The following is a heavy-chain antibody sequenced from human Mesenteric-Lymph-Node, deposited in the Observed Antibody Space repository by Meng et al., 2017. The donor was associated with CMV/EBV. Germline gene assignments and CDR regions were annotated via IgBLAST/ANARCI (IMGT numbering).Heavy chain of an antibody. Sequence: HGPLQTGRVVLVKPSETRSHTCSVYGGSCSGYYWSWIPQPPGKGLELIGEINHSGSTNYNPSLKSRVTISVDTSKNQFSLKLSSVTAADTAVYYCARHQRWLKSEGGFNYWGQGTLVTVSS. V-gene: IGHV4-34*01. D-gene: IGHD4-23*01. J-gene: IGHJ4*02. CDR2: INHSGST. CDR1: GGSCSGYY. CDR3: ARHQRWLKSEGGFNY.